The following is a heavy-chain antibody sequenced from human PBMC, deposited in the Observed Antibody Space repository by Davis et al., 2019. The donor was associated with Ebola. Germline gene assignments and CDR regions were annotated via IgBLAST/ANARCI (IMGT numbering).Heavy chain of an antibody. V-gene: IGHV3-30*02. D-gene: IGHD7-27*01. J-gene: IGHJ4*02. CDR2: IWYDGRNQ. CDR3: AKDLAGHAAGDDY. CDR1: GFSFKAFG. Sequence: GGSLRLSCAASGFSFKAFGMHWVRQAPGKGLEWVAFIWYDGRNQHYIDSVKGRFTISRDNSKNTLYLHMNNLRLEDTAVYYCAKDLAGHAAGDDYWGQGTLVTVSS.